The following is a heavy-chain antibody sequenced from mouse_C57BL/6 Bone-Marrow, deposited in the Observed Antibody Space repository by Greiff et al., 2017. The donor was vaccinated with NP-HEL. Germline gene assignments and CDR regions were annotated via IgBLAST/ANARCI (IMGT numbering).Heavy chain of an antibody. CDR2: ISSGSSTI. Sequence: EVQLVESGGGLVKPGGSLKLSCAASGFTFSDYGMHWVRQAPEKGLEWVAYISSGSSTIYYADTVKGRFTISRDNAKNTLFLQMTSLRSEDTAMYYCARKAYLNYYAMDYRGQGTSVTVSS. CDR3: ARKAYLNYYAMDY. CDR1: GFTFSDYG. J-gene: IGHJ4*01. V-gene: IGHV5-17*01. D-gene: IGHD5-5*01.